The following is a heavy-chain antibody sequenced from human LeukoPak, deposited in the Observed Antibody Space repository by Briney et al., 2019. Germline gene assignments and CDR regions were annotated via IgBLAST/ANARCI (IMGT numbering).Heavy chain of an antibody. D-gene: IGHD2-2*01. CDR1: GGSISDNY. Sequence: SETLSLTCTVSGGSISDNYWSWIRQPPGKGLEWIGYAYYSGHTNYNSSLKSRVTMSVDTPKNEVSLKVPSVTAADTAIYYCTRHARVVPATGVDVWGPGTTVTVSS. CDR2: AYYSGHT. CDR3: TRHARVVPATGVDV. J-gene: IGHJ6*02. V-gene: IGHV4-59*08.